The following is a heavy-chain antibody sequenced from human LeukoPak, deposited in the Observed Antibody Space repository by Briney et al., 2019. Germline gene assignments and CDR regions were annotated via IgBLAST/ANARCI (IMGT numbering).Heavy chain of an antibody. CDR1: GFTFSSYA. Sequence: GGSLRLSCAASGFTFSSYAMSWVRQAPGKGLEWVSAISGSGGSTYYADSVKGRFTISRDNSKNTLYLQMNSLRAEDTAVYYCAKVHIVVVVAATTFDYWGQGTLVTVSS. V-gene: IGHV3-23*01. D-gene: IGHD2-15*01. CDR3: AKVHIVVVVAATTFDY. CDR2: ISGSGGST. J-gene: IGHJ4*02.